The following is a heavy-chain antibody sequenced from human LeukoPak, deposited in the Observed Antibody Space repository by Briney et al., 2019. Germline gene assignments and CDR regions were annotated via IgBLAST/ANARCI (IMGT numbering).Heavy chain of an antibody. D-gene: IGHD3-22*01. CDR2: INPSGGST. Sequence: GASVKVSCKASGFTFTSSAVHWVRQAPGQGLEWMGIINPSGGSTSYAQKFQGRVTMTRDTSTSTVYMELSSLRSEDTAVYYCARDGDSSGYYLDYWGQGTLVTVSS. V-gene: IGHV1-46*01. CDR3: ARDGDSSGYYLDY. CDR1: GFTFTSSA. J-gene: IGHJ4*02.